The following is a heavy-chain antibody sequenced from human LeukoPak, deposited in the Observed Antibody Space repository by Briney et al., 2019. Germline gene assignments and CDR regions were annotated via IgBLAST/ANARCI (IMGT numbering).Heavy chain of an antibody. Sequence: NPSETLSLTCTVSGGSISSGGYYWSWIRQPPGKGLEWIGYIYHSGSTYYNPSLKSRVTISVDRSKNQFSLKLSSVTAADTAVYYCARVSSGSSWGQGTLVTVSS. CDR2: IYHSGST. CDR3: ARVSSGSS. V-gene: IGHV4-30-2*01. J-gene: IGHJ5*02. D-gene: IGHD6-19*01. CDR1: GGSISSGGYY.